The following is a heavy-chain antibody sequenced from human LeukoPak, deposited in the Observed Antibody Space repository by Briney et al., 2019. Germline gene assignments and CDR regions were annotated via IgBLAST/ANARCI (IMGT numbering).Heavy chain of an antibody. Sequence: GGSLRLSCTASGFTFSSYTMSWVRQAPGKGLKWVSTITTGGPNTYYADSVKGRFTVSRDDSKNTLYLQMNSLRAEDTAVYYCAKDGGLWISAHWGDSWGRGTLVTVSS. J-gene: IGHJ4*02. D-gene: IGHD2-2*03. V-gene: IGHV3-23*01. CDR3: AKDGGLWISAHWGDS. CDR2: ITTGGPNT. CDR1: GFTFSSYT.